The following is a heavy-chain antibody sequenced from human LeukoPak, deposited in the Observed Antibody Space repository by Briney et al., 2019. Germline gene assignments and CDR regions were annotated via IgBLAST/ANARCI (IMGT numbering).Heavy chain of an antibody. Sequence: PGGSLRLSCAASGFTFSSYWMSWVRQAPGKGLEWVSSISSSSTYIYYADSVKGRFTISRDNAKNSLYLQMNSLRAEDTAVYYCARFYSSSSPFDFWGQGTLVTVSS. V-gene: IGHV3-21*01. CDR3: ARFYSSSSPFDF. J-gene: IGHJ4*02. CDR1: GFTFSSYW. D-gene: IGHD6-13*01. CDR2: ISSSSTYI.